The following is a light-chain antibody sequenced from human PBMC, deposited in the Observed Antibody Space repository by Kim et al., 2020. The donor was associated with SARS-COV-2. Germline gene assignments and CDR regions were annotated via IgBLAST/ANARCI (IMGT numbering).Light chain of an antibody. Sequence: VSPGQTASITCSGDRLGDKYVCWYQQKPGQAPMLVIHQDTKRPSGIPERFSGSNSANTATLAISGTQAMDEADYFCQAWASSSNVVFGGGTQLTVL. J-gene: IGLJ2*01. CDR2: QDT. V-gene: IGLV3-1*01. CDR3: QAWASSSNVV. CDR1: RLGDKY.